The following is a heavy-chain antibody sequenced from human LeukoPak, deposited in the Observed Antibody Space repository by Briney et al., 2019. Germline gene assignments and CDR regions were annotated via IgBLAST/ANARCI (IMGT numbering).Heavy chain of an antibody. CDR2: ISGSGGST. CDR1: GFTFSSYA. D-gene: IGHD3-10*01. J-gene: IGHJ4*02. Sequence: PGGSLRLSCAASGFTFSSYAMRWVRQAPGKGLEWVSGISGSGGSTHYADSVKGRFTISRDNSKNTLYQQMNSLRDEDTAVYYCAKESRLIWFGESDYWGQGTLVTVSS. V-gene: IGHV3-23*01. CDR3: AKESRLIWFGESDY.